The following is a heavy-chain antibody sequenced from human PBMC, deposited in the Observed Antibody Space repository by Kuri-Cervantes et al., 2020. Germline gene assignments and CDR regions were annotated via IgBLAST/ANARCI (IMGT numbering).Heavy chain of an antibody. V-gene: IGHV1-69*06. J-gene: IGHJ4*02. CDR2: IITIFGTA. D-gene: IGHD2-2*01. CDR1: GDTFSSYA. CDR3: AREDCSSTSCYV. Sequence: SVKVSCKASGDTFSSYAISWVRQAPGQGLEWMGGIITIFGTANYAQKFQGRVTMTADKSTSTAYMELSSLRSEDTAVYYCAREDCSSTSCYVWGQGTLVTVSS.